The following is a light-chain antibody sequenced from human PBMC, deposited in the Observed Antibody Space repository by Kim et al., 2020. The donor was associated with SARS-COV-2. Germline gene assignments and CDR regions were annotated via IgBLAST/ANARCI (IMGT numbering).Light chain of an antibody. Sequence: QSALTQPRSVSGSPGQSVTISCTGTSSDVGGYNYVSWYQQHPGKAPKLMIYDVSKRPSGVPDRFSGSKSGNTASLTISGLQAEDEADYYCCSYAGSYTVVFGGGNQLTVL. V-gene: IGLV2-11*01. CDR1: SSDVGGYNY. CDR3: CSYAGSYTVV. J-gene: IGLJ2*01. CDR2: DVS.